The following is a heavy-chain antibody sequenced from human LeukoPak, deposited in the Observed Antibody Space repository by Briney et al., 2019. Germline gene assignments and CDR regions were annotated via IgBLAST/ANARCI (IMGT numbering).Heavy chain of an antibody. CDR1: GFTFSSYW. D-gene: IGHD7-27*01. Sequence: PGGSLRPSFAASGFTFSSYWMHWVRQAPGEGLVWVSRINGGGSSTNYADSVKGRFTISRDNAKNTLYLQMNSLRGEDTAVYYCARGPSSNWGDFDYWGQGTLVIASS. J-gene: IGHJ4*02. CDR3: ARGPSSNWGDFDY. CDR2: INGGGSST. V-gene: IGHV3-74*01.